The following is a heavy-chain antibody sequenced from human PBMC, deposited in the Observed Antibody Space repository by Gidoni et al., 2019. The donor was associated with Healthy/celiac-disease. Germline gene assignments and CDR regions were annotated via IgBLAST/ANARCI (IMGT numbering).Heavy chain of an antibody. Sequence: QVQLVESGGGVVQPGRSLRLSCAASGFTFSSYGMHWVRQAPGKGLEWVAVISYDGSNKYYADSVKGRFTISRDNSKNTLYLQMNSLRAEDTAVYYCAREQKSKIVGATYYYYYGMDVWGQGTTVTVSS. CDR1: GFTFSSYG. CDR2: ISYDGSNK. D-gene: IGHD1-26*01. CDR3: AREQKSKIVGATYYYYYGMDV. V-gene: IGHV3-30*03. J-gene: IGHJ6*02.